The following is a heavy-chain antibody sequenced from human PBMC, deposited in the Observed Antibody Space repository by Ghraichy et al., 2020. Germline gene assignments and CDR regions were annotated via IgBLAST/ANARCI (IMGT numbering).Heavy chain of an antibody. D-gene: IGHD3-22*01. J-gene: IGHJ4*02. CDR1: GFTFSSYW. V-gene: IGHV3-7*03. CDR2: LKQDGSEK. Sequence: LSLTCAASGFTFSSYWMSWVHQAPGKGLEWVANLKQDGSEKYYVDSVKGRFTISRDNAKNSLYLQMNSLRAEDTAVYYCAILYYYDSRGPAIYWGQGTLVTVSS. CDR3: AILYYYDSRGPAIY.